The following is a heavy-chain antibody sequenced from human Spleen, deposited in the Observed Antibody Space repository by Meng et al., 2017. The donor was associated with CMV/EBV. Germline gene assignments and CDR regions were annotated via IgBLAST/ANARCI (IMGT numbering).Heavy chain of an antibody. CDR2: IYYSGST. J-gene: IGHJ4*02. D-gene: IGHD6-13*01. CDR1: GGSISSSSYY. Sequence: GSLRLSCTVSGGSISSSSYYWGWIRQPPGKGLEWIGSIYYSGSTYYNPSLKSRVTIDTSKNQFSLKLSSVTAADTAVYYCARTRGAAGGDYWGQGTLVTVSS. CDR3: ARTRGAAGGDY. V-gene: IGHV4-39*07.